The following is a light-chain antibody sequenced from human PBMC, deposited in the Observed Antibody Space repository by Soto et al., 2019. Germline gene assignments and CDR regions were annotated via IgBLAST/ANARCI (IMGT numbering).Light chain of an antibody. CDR2: CAS. V-gene: IGKV3-20*01. Sequence: EIVLTQSPGTLSLSPGERATLSCRASQSVSSSYLGWYQQKPGQAPRLLIYCASSRATGIPDRFSGSGSGTDFTLTISRLEPEDFAVYYCQQYGSSSYTFGQGTKLEIK. CDR1: QSVSSSY. CDR3: QQYGSSSYT. J-gene: IGKJ2*01.